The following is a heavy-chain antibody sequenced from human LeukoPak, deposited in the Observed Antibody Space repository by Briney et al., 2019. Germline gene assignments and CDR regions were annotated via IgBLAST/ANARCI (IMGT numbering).Heavy chain of an antibody. CDR3: ARDRGIFGVVIFDY. Sequence: SETLSLTCAVYGGSFSGYYWSWIRQPPGKGLEWIGYIYYSGSTYYNPSLKSRVTISVDTSKNQFSLKLSSVTAADTAVYYCARDRGIFGVVIFDYWGQGTLVTVSS. CDR1: GGSFSGYY. J-gene: IGHJ4*02. D-gene: IGHD3-3*01. CDR2: IYYSGST. V-gene: IGHV4-30-4*08.